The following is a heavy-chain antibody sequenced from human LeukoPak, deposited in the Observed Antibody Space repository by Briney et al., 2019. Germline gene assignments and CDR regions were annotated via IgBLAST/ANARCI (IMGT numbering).Heavy chain of an antibody. CDR2: IYYSGST. CDR1: GGSISSSSYY. Sequence: SETLSLTCTVSGGSISSSSYYWGWIRQPPGKGLEWIGSIYYSGSTYYNPSLKSRVTISVDTSKNQFSLKLSSVTAADTAVYYCARVPTLNSYDINWFDPWGQGTLVTVSS. J-gene: IGHJ5*02. V-gene: IGHV4-39*07. CDR3: ARVPTLNSYDINWFDP. D-gene: IGHD5-18*01.